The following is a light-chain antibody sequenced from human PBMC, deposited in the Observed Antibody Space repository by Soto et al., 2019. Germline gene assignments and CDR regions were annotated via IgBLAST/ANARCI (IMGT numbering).Light chain of an antibody. CDR2: GAS. Sequence: IQLTQSPSSLSASVGDRVTISCRASQGIANFLAWYQQKPGKAPKLLIYGASTLQSGVPSRFSGSGSGTDFNLTIRSLQPENFATYYRQPLNSFPIPFGPGTKVDIK. CDR3: QPLNSFPIP. V-gene: IGKV1-9*01. J-gene: IGKJ3*01. CDR1: QGIANF.